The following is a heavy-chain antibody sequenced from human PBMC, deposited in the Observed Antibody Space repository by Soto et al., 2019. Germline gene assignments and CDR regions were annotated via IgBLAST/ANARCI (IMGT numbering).Heavy chain of an antibody. V-gene: IGHV5-51*01. CDR1: GDSFTSNW. CDR2: IHPADSDI. D-gene: IGHD3-16*01. J-gene: IGHJ4*02. Sequence: EVQLVQSGTEVKKPGESLKISCQGSGDSFTSNWIGWVRQMPGKGLEWMGIIHPADSDIKYSPSFQGQVTILADKSIVTAYLQWSSLKASDTAMYYCARHQRDDASRKIDCWGQGTLVTVSS. CDR3: ARHQRDDASRKIDC.